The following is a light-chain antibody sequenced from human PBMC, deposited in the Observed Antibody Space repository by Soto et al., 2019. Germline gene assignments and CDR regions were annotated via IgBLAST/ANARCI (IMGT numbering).Light chain of an antibody. CDR1: SSNIGSNT. CDR3: AAWDDSLSAAV. J-gene: IGLJ7*01. Sequence: QSVLTQPPSASGTPGQRVTISCSGSSSNIGSNTVNWYQQLPGTAPKHLIYSNNQRPSGVPDRFSGSKSGTSASLANSGLQSEDEANYYCAAWDDSLSAAVFGGGTQLTVL. CDR2: SNN. V-gene: IGLV1-44*01.